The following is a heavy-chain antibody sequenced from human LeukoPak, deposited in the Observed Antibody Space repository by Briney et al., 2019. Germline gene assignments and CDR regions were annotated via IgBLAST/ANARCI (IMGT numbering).Heavy chain of an antibody. V-gene: IGHV3-9*01. J-gene: IGHJ4*02. D-gene: IGHD2-2*01. Sequence: PGGSLRLSCAASGFTFDDYAMHWVRQAPGKGLEWVSGISWNSGSIGYADSVKGRFTISRDNAKNSLYLQMNSLRAEDTALYYCAKETPGFGFDYWGQGTLVTVSS. CDR1: GFTFDDYA. CDR3: AKETPGFGFDY. CDR2: ISWNSGSI.